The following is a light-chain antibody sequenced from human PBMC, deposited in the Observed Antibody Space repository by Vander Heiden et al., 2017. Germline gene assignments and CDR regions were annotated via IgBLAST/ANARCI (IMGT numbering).Light chain of an antibody. CDR3: QQAHSFPLT. J-gene: IGKJ4*01. V-gene: IGKV1D-12*01. Sequence: DIQMTQSPSSVSASVGDRVPIPCRSSHHVNNWIGWYQQKPGKAPKLLIYSASTLQSGVPSRFSGSGSGTDFTLNSSSLQPDDSATDYCQQAHSFPLTFGGGTKVEI. CDR1: HHVNNW. CDR2: SAS.